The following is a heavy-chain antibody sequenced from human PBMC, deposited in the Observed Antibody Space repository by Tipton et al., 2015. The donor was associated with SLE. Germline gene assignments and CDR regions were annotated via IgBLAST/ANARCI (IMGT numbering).Heavy chain of an antibody. D-gene: IGHD3-10*01. V-gene: IGHV4-34*01. Sequence: TLSLTCAVYGGSFSGYYWSWIRQPPGKGLEWIGEINHSGSTNYNPSLKSRVTISVDTSKSQFSLKLSSVTAADTAVYYCATAGGSGSNDAFDIWGQGTMVTVSS. CDR2: INHSGST. CDR1: GGSFSGYY. CDR3: ATAGGSGSNDAFDI. J-gene: IGHJ3*02.